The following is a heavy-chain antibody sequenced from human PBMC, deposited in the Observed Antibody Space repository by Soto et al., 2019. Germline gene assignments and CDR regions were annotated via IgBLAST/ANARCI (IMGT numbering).Heavy chain of an antibody. CDR2: IDDDGGAI. CDR1: GFTFSIYW. J-gene: IGHJ1*01. V-gene: IGHV3-74*01. D-gene: IGHD3-10*01. Sequence: EVQLVESGGGLVQPGGSLRLSCAASGFTFSIYWMHWVRQAPGKGLVWVSRIDDDGGAINYADSVKGRFTISRDNVRNTLYLQMNSLRAEDTAVYYCARGTGGLQHWGHGILVTVSS. CDR3: ARGTGGLQH.